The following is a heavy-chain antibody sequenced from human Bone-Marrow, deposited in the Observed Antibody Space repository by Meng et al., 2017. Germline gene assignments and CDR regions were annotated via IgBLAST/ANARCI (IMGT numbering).Heavy chain of an antibody. Sequence: GGSLRLSCAASGFTFSSYEMNWVRQAPGKGLEWVSYISSSGSTIYYADSVKGRFTISRDNAQNSLYLQLNSLRAEDTAVYYCARGLGWELLMYEPDYWGQGTLVTVSS. D-gene: IGHD1-26*01. CDR1: GFTFSSYE. V-gene: IGHV3-48*03. CDR3: ARGLGWELLMYEPDY. CDR2: ISSSGSTI. J-gene: IGHJ4*02.